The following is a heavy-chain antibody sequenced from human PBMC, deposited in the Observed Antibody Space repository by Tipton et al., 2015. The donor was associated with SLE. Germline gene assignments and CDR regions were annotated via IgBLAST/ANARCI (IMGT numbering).Heavy chain of an antibody. CDR3: ARDRGSRTGMDV. CDR1: GFNFSSYN. CDR2: IDDSGHFR. D-gene: IGHD3-10*01. V-gene: IGHV3-21*01. Sequence: GSLRLSCASSGFNFSSYNMDWVRQAPGKGLEWVSSIDDSGHFRHYADSVEGRFTISRDNANNSLYLQMNSLSAEDTAVYYCARDRGSRTGMDVWGRGTTVSVSS. J-gene: IGHJ6*02.